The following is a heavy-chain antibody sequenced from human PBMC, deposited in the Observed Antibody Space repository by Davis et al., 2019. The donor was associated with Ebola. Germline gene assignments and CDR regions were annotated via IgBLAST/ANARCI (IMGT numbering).Heavy chain of an antibody. J-gene: IGHJ4*02. Sequence: ASVKVSCKASGYTFTSYGISWVRQAPGQGLEWMGWISAYNGNTNYAQKLQGRVTMTTDTSTSTAYMELSSLRSEDTAVYYCTTTTVTNDYWGQGTLVTVSS. CDR1: GYTFTSYG. CDR3: TTTTVTNDY. V-gene: IGHV1-18*01. CDR2: ISAYNGNT. D-gene: IGHD4-17*01.